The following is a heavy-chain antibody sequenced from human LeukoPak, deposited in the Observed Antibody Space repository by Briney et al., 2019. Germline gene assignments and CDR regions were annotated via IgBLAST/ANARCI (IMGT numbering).Heavy chain of an antibody. Sequence: SETLSLTCTVSGGSISSYYWSWIRQPPGKGLEWIGYIYNSGSTNYNPSLTSRVTISVDTSKHQFSLKLNSVTAADTAVYYCARDSSLYCSGGSCYQYFQHWGQGTLVTVSS. CDR3: ARDSSLYCSGGSCYQYFQH. V-gene: IGHV4-59*01. CDR1: GGSISSYY. CDR2: IYNSGST. J-gene: IGHJ1*01. D-gene: IGHD2-15*01.